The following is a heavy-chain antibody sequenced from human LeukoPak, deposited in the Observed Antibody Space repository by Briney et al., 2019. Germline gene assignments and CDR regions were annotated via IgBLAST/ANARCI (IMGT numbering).Heavy chain of an antibody. J-gene: IGHJ4*02. CDR2: ISYDGPNK. D-gene: IGHD6-19*01. Sequence: GGSLRLSCAASGFTFSSYEMHWVRQAPGKGLEWVAAISYDGPNKRYADSVKGRFTISRDNSKNTLYLQMNSLRAEDTAVYYCARGVRIAVAGYIDYWGQGTLVTVSS. CDR3: ARGVRIAVAGYIDY. CDR1: GFTFSSYE. V-gene: IGHV3-30*04.